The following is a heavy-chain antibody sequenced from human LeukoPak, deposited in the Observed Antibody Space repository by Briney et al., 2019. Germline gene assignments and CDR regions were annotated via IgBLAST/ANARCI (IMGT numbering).Heavy chain of an antibody. CDR1: AFSMNDFW. Sequence: GGSLRLSCAASAFSMNDFWMHWVRQGPGKGLEWVSRINKDATITTYADSVKGRFTVSRDNVKNMVYLDMNGLRGDDTAVYYCARSGIGRGFDIWGRGATVTVSS. V-gene: IGHV3-74*01. CDR2: INKDATIT. D-gene: IGHD2/OR15-2a*01. J-gene: IGHJ3*02. CDR3: ARSGIGRGFDI.